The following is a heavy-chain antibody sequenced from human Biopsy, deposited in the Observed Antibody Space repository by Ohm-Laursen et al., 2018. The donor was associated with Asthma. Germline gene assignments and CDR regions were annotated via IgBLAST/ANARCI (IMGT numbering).Heavy chain of an antibody. V-gene: IGHV2-5*02. CDR3: AHRLCIGGACYDAFDI. CDR2: IYWDDDK. J-gene: IGHJ3*02. D-gene: IGHD2-8*02. CDR1: GFSLTTTGVG. Sequence: PTQTLTLTCTFSGFSLTTTGVGVAWIRQPPGKALEWLARIYWDDDKRYSSSLKSRLTITKETSKNQVVLTMTNMDPVDTATYYCAHRLCIGGACYDAFDIWGQGTMVTVSS.